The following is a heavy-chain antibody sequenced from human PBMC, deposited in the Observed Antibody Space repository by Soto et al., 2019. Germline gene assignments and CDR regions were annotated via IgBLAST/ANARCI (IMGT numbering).Heavy chain of an antibody. V-gene: IGHV1-18*01. J-gene: IGHJ4*02. CDR1: GYTFTSYG. Sequence: QVQLVQSGAEVKKPGASVKVSCKASGYTFTSYGISCVRQAPGQGLEWMGWISAYNGNTNYAQKLQGRVTMTTDTSTSTAYIELRSLRSDDKAVYYCARDRGSYALDYWGQGTLVTVSS. CDR3: ARDRGSYALDY. D-gene: IGHD1-26*01. CDR2: ISAYNGNT.